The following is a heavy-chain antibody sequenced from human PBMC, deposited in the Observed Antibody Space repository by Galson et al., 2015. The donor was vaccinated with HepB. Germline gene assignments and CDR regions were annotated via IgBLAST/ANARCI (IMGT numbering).Heavy chain of an antibody. V-gene: IGHV3-33*06. J-gene: IGHJ4*02. CDR2: IWYDGRDQ. CDR3: AKLDSSGCS. Sequence: SLRLSCATSGFIFRNYGMHWVRQAPGEGLEWVAVIWYDGRDQKYADSVRGRFTISRDNSRNTLYLQMSSLRVEDQALYYCAKLDSSGCSWGQGTLVTVSS. CDR1: GFIFRNYG. D-gene: IGHD3-22*01.